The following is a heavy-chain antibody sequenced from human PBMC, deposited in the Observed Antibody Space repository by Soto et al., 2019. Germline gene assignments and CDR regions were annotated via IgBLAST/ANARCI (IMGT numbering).Heavy chain of an antibody. CDR1: GGSLSGATYS. CDR3: ARSREFDY. V-gene: IGHV4-30-2*01. Sequence: SETLSLTCGVSGGSLSGATYSWNWIRQPPGKGLGWIGYIFPSGTTYYNPSLKSRVTISIDVSKNQFSLSLRSLTAADTAVYYCARSREFDYWSQGTLVTVSS. J-gene: IGHJ4*02. CDR2: IFPSGTT.